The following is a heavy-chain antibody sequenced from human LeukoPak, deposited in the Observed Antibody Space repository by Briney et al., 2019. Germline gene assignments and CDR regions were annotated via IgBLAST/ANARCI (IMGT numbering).Heavy chain of an antibody. Sequence: PGGSLRLSCAASGFTFSDYYMSWIRQAPGKGLEWVSYISSSGSTIYYADSVKGRFTISRDNAKNSLYLQMNSLRAEDTAVYYCARVSDYYDSSGCTYYFDYWGQGTLVTVSS. CDR3: ARVSDYYDSSGCTYYFDY. J-gene: IGHJ4*02. CDR2: ISSSGSTI. V-gene: IGHV3-11*04. CDR1: GFTFSDYY. D-gene: IGHD3-22*01.